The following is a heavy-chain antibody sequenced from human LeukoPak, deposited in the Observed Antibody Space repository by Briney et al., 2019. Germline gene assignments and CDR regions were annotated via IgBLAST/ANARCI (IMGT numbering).Heavy chain of an antibody. V-gene: IGHV4-59*08. CDR2: VYYTGST. J-gene: IGHJ5*02. CDR3: ARHGVGYCSSTSCYRRWWFDP. D-gene: IGHD2-2*01. Sequence: SETLSLTCSVSGDFITAYYWSWIRQSPGKGLEWTGYVYYTGSTEYNPSLRSRVTISLEKSKHQFSLNLTSVTAADTAVYYCARHGVGYCSSTSCYRRWWFDPWGQGTLVTVSS. CDR1: GDFITAYY.